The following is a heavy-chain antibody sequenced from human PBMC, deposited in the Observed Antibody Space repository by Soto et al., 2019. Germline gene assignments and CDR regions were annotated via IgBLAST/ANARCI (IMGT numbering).Heavy chain of an antibody. D-gene: IGHD2-2*01. CDR1: GFTFSSYG. J-gene: IGHJ6*03. CDR2: ISYDGSNK. Sequence: GGSLRLSCAASGFTFSSYGMHWVRQAPGKGLEWVAVISYDGSNKYYADSVKGRFTISRDNSKNTLYLQMNSLRAEDTAVYYCAKDSEWLVPAAMNYMDVWGKGTTVTVSS. CDR3: AKDSEWLVPAAMNYMDV. V-gene: IGHV3-30*18.